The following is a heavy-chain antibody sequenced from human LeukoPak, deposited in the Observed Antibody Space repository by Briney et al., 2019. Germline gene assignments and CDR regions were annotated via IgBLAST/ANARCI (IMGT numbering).Heavy chain of an antibody. J-gene: IGHJ4*02. Sequence: ASVKVSCKASRYTFTRYAMNWVRQAPGQGLEWMGWINTNTGKPTYAQGFTGRVVFSLDTSDSTAYLQIDSLKAEDTAVYYCARRKRSSSWGDKWGQGTLVTVSS. D-gene: IGHD6-13*01. CDR3: ARRKRSSSWGDK. V-gene: IGHV7-4-1*01. CDR2: INTNTGKP. CDR1: RYTFTRYA.